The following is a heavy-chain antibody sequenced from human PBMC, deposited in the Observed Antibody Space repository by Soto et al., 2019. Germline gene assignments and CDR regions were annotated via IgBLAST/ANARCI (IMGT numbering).Heavy chain of an antibody. V-gene: IGHV3-9*01. CDR2: ISWNSGTL. D-gene: IGHD3-10*01. CDR3: AKGRTRPLELGSFGDNAFDV. Sequence: EVQLVESGGGLVQPGRSLRLSCAASEFNFENYAMHWVRQAPGKGLAWVSGISWNSGTLVYADSVKGRFTISRDNAKNSLFLQMNSMRPEDTALYFCAKGRTRPLELGSFGDNAFDVWGQGTMVTVSS. CDR1: EFNFENYA. J-gene: IGHJ3*01.